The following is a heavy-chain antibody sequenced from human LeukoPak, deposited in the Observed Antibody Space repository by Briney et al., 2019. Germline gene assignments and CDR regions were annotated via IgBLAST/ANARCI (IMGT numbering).Heavy chain of an antibody. CDR1: GYTFTSYY. D-gene: IGHD6-13*01. CDR3: ATLSSIAAAATLLGNDAFDI. V-gene: IGHV1-46*01. Sequence: ASVKVSCKASGYTFTSYYMHWVRQAPGQGLEWMGIINPSGGNANYAQKFQGRVTMTRDTSTSSVYMELNSLRSEDTAVYYCATLSSIAAAATLLGNDAFDIWGQGTMVTVSS. J-gene: IGHJ3*02. CDR2: INPSGGNA.